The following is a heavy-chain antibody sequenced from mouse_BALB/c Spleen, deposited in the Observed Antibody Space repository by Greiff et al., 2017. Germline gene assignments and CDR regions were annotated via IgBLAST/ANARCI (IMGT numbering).Heavy chain of an antibody. V-gene: IGHV1-80*01. CDR2: IYPGDGDT. CDR3: ARLTTTDAMDY. D-gene: IGHD1-1*01. CDR1: GYAFSSYW. Sequence: QVQLQQSGAELVRPGSSVKISCKASGYAFSSYWMNWVKQRPGQGLEWIGQIYPGDGDTNYNGKFKGKATLTADKSSSTAYMQLSSLTSEDSAVYICARLTTTDAMDYWGQGTSVTVSS. J-gene: IGHJ4*01.